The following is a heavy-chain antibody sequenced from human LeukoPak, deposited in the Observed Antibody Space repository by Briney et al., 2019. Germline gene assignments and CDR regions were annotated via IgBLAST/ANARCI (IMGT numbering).Heavy chain of an antibody. J-gene: IGHJ4*02. V-gene: IGHV1-18*01. CDR3: ARGLPGTYYYDSSGYYHLDY. CDR1: GYTFTSYG. CDR2: ISAYNGNT. D-gene: IGHD3-22*01. Sequence: APVRVSCKASGYTFTSYGISWVRQAPGQGLEWMGWISAYNGNTNYAQKLQGRVTMTTDTSTSTAYMELRSLRSDDTAVYYCARGLPGTYYYDSSGYYHLDYWGQGTLVTVSS.